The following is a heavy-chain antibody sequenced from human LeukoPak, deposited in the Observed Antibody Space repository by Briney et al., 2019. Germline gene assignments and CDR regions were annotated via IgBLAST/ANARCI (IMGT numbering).Heavy chain of an antibody. CDR3: ARGGVPGLVGTKVRRPWFDP. Sequence: SETLSLTCAVYGGSFSGYYWSWIRQPAGKGLEWIGRIYTSGNTKYNPSLKSRVTMSLDRSKNQFSLKLNSVTAADTAVYYCARGGVPGLVGTKVRRPWFDPWGQGTLVTVSS. CDR1: GGSFSGYY. CDR2: IYTSGNT. V-gene: IGHV4-59*10. D-gene: IGHD1-7*01. J-gene: IGHJ5*02.